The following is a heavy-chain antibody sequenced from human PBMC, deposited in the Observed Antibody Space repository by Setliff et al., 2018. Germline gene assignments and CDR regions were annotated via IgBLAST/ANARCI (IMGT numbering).Heavy chain of an antibody. J-gene: IGHJ4*02. Sequence: SGPTLVNPTQTLTLTCTFSGSSLSTSGVGVGWIRQPPGKALEWLARIDWDDDKYYSTSLKTRLTISKDTSKNQVVLTMTNMDPVDTATYYCARVKLSDYYDSSGYYHFDYWGQGTLVTVSS. V-gene: IGHV2-70*11. CDR3: ARVKLSDYYDSSGYYHFDY. D-gene: IGHD3-22*01. CDR2: IDWDDDK. CDR1: GSSLSTSGVG.